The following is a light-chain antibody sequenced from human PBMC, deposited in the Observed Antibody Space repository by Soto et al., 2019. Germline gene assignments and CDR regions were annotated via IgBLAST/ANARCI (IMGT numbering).Light chain of an antibody. V-gene: IGKV1-27*01. J-gene: IGKJ4*01. CDR2: AAS. Sequence: DVQMTQSPSSLSASVGDRVTITCRASQGIAPYLAWFQQKPGKVPKLLIYAASTLQSGAPSRFSGSGSGTDFTLTISSLQPEDVATYYWQKYNSAPLTFGGGTKVEIK. CDR1: QGIAPY. CDR3: QKYNSAPLT.